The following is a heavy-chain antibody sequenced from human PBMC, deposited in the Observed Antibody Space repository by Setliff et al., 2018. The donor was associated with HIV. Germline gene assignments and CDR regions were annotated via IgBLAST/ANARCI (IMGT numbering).Heavy chain of an antibody. D-gene: IGHD1-26*01. CDR1: GYSFINYG. V-gene: IGHV1-18*01. J-gene: IGHJ5*02. Sequence: ASVKVSCKASGYSFINYGISWVRQAPGQGPEWMGWISAYTGHTDYAPRLLGRVTMTTDTSTCTAYMERRSLTSDDTAVYYCARARLQGIVTAVGPRDNCLDPWGQGTRVTVSS. CDR3: ARARLQGIVTAVGPRDNCLDP. CDR2: ISAYTGHT.